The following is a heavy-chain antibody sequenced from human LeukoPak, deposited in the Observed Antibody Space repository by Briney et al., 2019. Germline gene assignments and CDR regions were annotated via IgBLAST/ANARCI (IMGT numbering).Heavy chain of an antibody. J-gene: IGHJ4*02. CDR1: GGSVNNNAYY. V-gene: IGHV4-39*01. Sequence: SETLSLTCTVSGGSVNNNAYYWGWVRQPPGKGREYIGNVYYSGITYYNPSLQSRVNISVDTSNNQFSLKLSSVTAADTAVYYCARSDYSGYFDYWGQGTLVSVSS. CDR2: VYYSGIT. D-gene: IGHD4-11*01. CDR3: ARSDYSGYFDY.